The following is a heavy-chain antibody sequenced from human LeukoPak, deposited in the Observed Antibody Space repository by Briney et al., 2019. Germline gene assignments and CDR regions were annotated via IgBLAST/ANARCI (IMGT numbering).Heavy chain of an antibody. J-gene: IGHJ6*03. CDR3: ARDGSSSRDYYYYYMDV. Sequence: ASVTLSCKASVSSFTGYYSHCVRRAPGQGLEWRVGSNRNSGGTNYAQKFQGRVTMTRDTSISTAYMELSRLRSDDTAVYYCARDGSSSRDYYYYYMDVWGKGTTVTVSS. D-gene: IGHD6-6*01. V-gene: IGHV1-2*02. CDR2: SNRNSGGT. CDR1: VSSFTGYY.